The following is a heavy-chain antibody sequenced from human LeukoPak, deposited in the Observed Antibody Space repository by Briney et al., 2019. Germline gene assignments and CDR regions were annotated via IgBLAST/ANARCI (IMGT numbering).Heavy chain of an antibody. Sequence: ASVKVSCKASGYTFTSYDINWVRQAPGQGLEWMGWINPNSGGTSSAQKFQARVTMTRDTSISTAYMELSRLRSDDTAVYYCERDSGERGSGSYLIAYWGQGTLVTVSS. CDR1: GYTFTSYD. CDR2: INPNSGGT. D-gene: IGHD3-10*01. CDR3: ERDSGERGSGSYLIAY. J-gene: IGHJ4*02. V-gene: IGHV1-2*02.